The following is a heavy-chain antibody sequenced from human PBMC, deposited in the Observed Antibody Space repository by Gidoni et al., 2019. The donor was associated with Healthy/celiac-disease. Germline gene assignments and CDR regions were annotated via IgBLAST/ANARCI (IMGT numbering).Heavy chain of an antibody. V-gene: IGHV3-43*01. D-gene: IGHD6-6*01. J-gene: IGHJ5*02. CDR3: AKGGSSSGRGWDWFDP. CDR1: GFTFDDYT. CDR2: ISWDGGST. Sequence: EVQLVESGGVVLQPGGSLRLSCAASGFTFDDYTMHWVRQAPGKGLEWVSLISWDGGSTYYADSVKGRFTISRDNSKNSLYLQMNSLRTEDTALYYCAKGGSSSGRGWDWFDPWGQGTLVTVSS.